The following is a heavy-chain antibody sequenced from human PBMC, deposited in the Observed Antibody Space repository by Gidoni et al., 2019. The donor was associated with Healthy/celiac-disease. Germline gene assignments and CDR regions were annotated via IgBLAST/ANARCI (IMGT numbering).Heavy chain of an antibody. CDR2: ISRSSSYI. V-gene: IGHV3-21*01. Sequence: EVQLVESGGGLVKPGGSLRLSCAASGFTFSSYSMNWVRQAPGKGLDWVSSISRSSSYIYYADSVKGRFTIARDNAKNSLYLQMNSLRAEDTAVYYCARDLRGYYGMDVWGQGTTVTVSS. CDR3: ARDLRGYYGMDV. CDR1: GFTFSSYS. J-gene: IGHJ6*02.